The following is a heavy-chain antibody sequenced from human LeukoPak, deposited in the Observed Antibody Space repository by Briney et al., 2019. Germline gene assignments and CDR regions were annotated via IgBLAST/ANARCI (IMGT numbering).Heavy chain of an antibody. CDR3: AGRAYDSSGYYLP. CDR2: INHSGST. D-gene: IGHD3-22*01. CDR1: GGSFSGYY. Sequence: PSETLSLTCAVYGGSFSGYYWSWIRQPPGKGLEWIGEINHSGSTNYNPSPKSRVTISVDTSKNQFSLKLSSVTAADTAVYYCAGRAYDSSGYYLPWGQGTLVTVSS. V-gene: IGHV4-34*01. J-gene: IGHJ4*02.